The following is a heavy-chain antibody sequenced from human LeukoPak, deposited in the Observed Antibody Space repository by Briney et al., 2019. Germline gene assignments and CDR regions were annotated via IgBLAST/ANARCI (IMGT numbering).Heavy chain of an antibody. CDR1: GGSFSGYY. CDR3: ARHRGFRPLLWFGESPRYYYYYMDV. D-gene: IGHD3-10*01. CDR2: INHSGST. V-gene: IGHV4-34*01. J-gene: IGHJ6*03. Sequence: PSETLSLTCAVYGGSFSGYYWSWIRQPPGKGLEWIGEINHSGSTNYNPSLKSRVTISVDTSKNQFSLKLSSVTAADTAVYYCARHRGFRPLLWFGESPRYYYYYMDVWGKGTTVTISS.